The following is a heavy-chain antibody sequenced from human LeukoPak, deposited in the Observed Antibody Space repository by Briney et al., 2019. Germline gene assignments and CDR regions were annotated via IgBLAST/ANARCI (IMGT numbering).Heavy chain of an antibody. CDR1: GGSFSGYY. D-gene: IGHD4-4*01. J-gene: IGHJ6*02. CDR2: INHSGST. Sequence: SETLSLTCAVYGGSFSGYYWSWIRQPPGKGLEWIGEINHSGSTNYNPSLKSRVTISVDTSKNQFSLKLNSVPAAHTAVYYCARESSVTTKGMDVWGQGTTVTVSS. V-gene: IGHV4-34*01. CDR3: ARESSVTTKGMDV.